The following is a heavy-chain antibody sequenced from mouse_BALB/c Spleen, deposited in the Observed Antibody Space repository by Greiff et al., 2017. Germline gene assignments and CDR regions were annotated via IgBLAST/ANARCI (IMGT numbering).Heavy chain of an antibody. D-gene: IGHD2-1*01. CDR1: GYSITSGYY. J-gene: IGHJ2*01. Sequence: EVKLLESGPGLVKPSQSLSLTCSVTGYSITSGYYWNWIRQFPGNKLEWMGYISYDGSNNYNPSLKNRISITRDTSKNQFFLKLNSVTTEDTATYYCAREDYGNYGYFDYWGQGTTLTVSS. CDR2: ISYDGSN. CDR3: AREDYGNYGYFDY. V-gene: IGHV3-6*02.